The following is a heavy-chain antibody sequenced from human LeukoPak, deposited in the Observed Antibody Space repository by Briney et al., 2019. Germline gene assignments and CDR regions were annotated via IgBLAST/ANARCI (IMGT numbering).Heavy chain of an antibody. CDR1: GGPITSHY. CDR2: ISTSGST. D-gene: IGHD6-13*01. Sequence: SETLSLTCTVSGGPITSHYWSWIRQPPGKGLEWIGYISTSGSTNYNPSLKSRVTISLDRSKNQFSLILSSVTAADTAVYFCARGSTWSYYYYYMDVWGKGTSVTVSS. CDR3: ARGSTWSYYYYYMDV. J-gene: IGHJ6*03. V-gene: IGHV4-4*09.